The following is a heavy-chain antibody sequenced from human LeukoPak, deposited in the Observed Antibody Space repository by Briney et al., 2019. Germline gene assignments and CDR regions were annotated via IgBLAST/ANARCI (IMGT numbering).Heavy chain of an antibody. V-gene: IGHV3-11*01. CDR3: AKGSHGWTFDV. CDR2: INSDGSMT. D-gene: IGHD2-2*03. CDR1: GLSFSDNY. Sequence: GGSLRLSCAASGLSFSDNYMGWLRQPPGKGLEWLSYINSDGSMTKYTASVQGRFTISRDNAKRSLFLQMNNLRANDTARYYCAKGSHGWTFDVWGQGALVTVSP. J-gene: IGHJ4*02.